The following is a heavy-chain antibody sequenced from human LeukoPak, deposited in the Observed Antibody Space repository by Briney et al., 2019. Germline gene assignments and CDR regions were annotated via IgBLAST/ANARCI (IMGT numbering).Heavy chain of an antibody. J-gene: IGHJ4*02. D-gene: IGHD1-1*01. V-gene: IGHV3-21*01. CDR2: ISGSNSYI. Sequence: PGRSLRLSCAASGFTFSSYTMHWIRQAPGKGLEWVSSISGSNSYIFYADSVKGRFTVSRDNAKDSLYLQMNSLRAEDTAVYHCARALTTLTYEGYWGQGTLVTVSS. CDR1: GFTFSSYT. CDR3: ARALTTLTYEGY.